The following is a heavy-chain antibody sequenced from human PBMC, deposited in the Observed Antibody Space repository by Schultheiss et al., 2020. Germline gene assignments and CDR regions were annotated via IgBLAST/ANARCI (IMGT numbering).Heavy chain of an antibody. Sequence: GGSLRLSCAASGFTFSSYGMHWVRQAPGKGLEWVSGISWNSGSIGYADSVKGRFTISRDNAKNSLYLQMNSLRAEDTAVYYCARVTLIAAAGTDYWGQGTLVTVSS. J-gene: IGHJ4*02. D-gene: IGHD6-13*01. CDR3: ARVTLIAAAGTDY. CDR1: GFTFSSYG. V-gene: IGHV3-9*01. CDR2: ISWNSGSI.